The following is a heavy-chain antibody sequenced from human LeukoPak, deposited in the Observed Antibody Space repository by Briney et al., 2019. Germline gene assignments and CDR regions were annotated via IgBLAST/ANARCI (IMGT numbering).Heavy chain of an antibody. CDR2: INPSGGTT. V-gene: IGHV1-46*01. CDR3: AREAITIFALVRTQTTKGPHRFDP. J-gene: IGHJ5*02. D-gene: IGHD3-3*01. CDR1: EYTFTSYH. Sequence: ASVKVSCKTSEYTFTSYHIHRVRQAPGQGLEWMGIINPSGGTTNYAQKFQGRVTMTRDMSTSTVYMELSSLRSEDTAVYYCAREAITIFALVRTQTTKGPHRFDPWGQGTLVTVSS.